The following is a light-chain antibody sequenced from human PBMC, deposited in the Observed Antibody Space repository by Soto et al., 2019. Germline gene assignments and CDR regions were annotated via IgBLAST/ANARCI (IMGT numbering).Light chain of an antibody. V-gene: IGKV1-5*03. CDR2: KAS. Sequence: DILMTQSPSTLSASVGDRVTITCRASQSISSWLAWYQQKPGKAPKLLIYKASSLESGVPSRFSGSGSGTEFTLTISSLQPDDFATYYCQQHNSNPLTFGGGTKVEIK. CDR3: QQHNSNPLT. J-gene: IGKJ4*01. CDR1: QSISSW.